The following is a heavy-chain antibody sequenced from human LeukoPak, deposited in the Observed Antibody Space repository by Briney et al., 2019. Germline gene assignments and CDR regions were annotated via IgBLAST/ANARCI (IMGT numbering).Heavy chain of an antibody. CDR3: ARHLWGLDL. V-gene: IGHV5-51*01. CDR1: GNNFSNYW. J-gene: IGHJ5*02. D-gene: IGHD3-16*01. Sequence: GESLKISCQDSGNNFSNYWISWVRQMPGKGLEWMAIIYATDSDTRYSPSFQGQVTISVDKSISSVYLQWSSLKASDTAMYYCARHLWGLDLWRQGTLVTVS. CDR2: IYATDSDT.